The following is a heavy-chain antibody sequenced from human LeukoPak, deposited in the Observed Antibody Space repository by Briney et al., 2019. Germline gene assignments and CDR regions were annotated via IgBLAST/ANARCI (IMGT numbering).Heavy chain of an antibody. CDR3: AREKWDEDAFDM. J-gene: IGHJ3*02. V-gene: IGHV3-74*01. CDR2: IGRGGRTK. D-gene: IGHD1-26*01. Sequence: GRSLRLSCAPSTFNLGMYWMHSVRHVRGKGRGWVSLIGRGGRTKNYADSVRGRFTISRDNARNTLYLKMNSLRAEDTAGYYCAREKWDEDAFDMWGQGTMVTVSS. CDR1: TFNLGMYW.